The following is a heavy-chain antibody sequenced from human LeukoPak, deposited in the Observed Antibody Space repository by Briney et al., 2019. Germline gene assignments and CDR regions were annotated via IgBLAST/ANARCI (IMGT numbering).Heavy chain of an antibody. CDR2: IAPSVDTT. V-gene: IGHV1-46*01. Sequence: ASVKVSCKSFGFTFTNYLLHWVRQAPGQGLEWVGRIAPSVDTTNYAQKFRGRVTMTRDTSTSTVYMELSSLRSDDTAIYYCVREESGGYLDYWGQGTLVSFSS. J-gene: IGHJ4*02. CDR1: GFTFTNYL. CDR3: VREESGGYLDY. D-gene: IGHD3-22*01.